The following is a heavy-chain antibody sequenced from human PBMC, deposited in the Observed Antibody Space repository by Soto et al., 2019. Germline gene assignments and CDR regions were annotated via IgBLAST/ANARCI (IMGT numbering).Heavy chain of an antibody. Sequence: SVKVSCKASGGTFSSYAISWVRQAPGQGLEWMGGIIPIFGTANYAQKFQGRVTITADKSTSTAYMELSSLRSEDTAVYYCARGGFGLNDSSGYYIPGAFDIWGQGTMVTVS. CDR2: IIPIFGTA. V-gene: IGHV1-69*06. CDR3: ARGGFGLNDSSGYYIPGAFDI. CDR1: GGTFSSYA. J-gene: IGHJ3*02. D-gene: IGHD3-22*01.